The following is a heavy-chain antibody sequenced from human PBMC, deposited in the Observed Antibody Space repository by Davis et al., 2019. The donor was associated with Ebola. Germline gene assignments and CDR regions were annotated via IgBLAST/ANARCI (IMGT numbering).Heavy chain of an antibody. CDR1: GGTFSSYA. V-gene: IGHV1-69*13. Sequence: AASVKVSCKASGGTFSSYAISWVRQAPGQGLEWMGGIIPIFGTANYAQKFQGRVTITADESTSTAYMELRSLRSDDTAVYYCARDYGATDYWGQGTLVTVSS. D-gene: IGHD4-17*01. CDR2: IIPIFGTA. J-gene: IGHJ4*02. CDR3: ARDYGATDY.